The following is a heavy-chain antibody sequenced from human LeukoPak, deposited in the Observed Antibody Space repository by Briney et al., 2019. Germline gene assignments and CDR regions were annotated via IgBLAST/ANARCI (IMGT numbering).Heavy chain of an antibody. Sequence: ASVKVSCKASGYTFTSYDINWVRQATGQGLEWMGWINTNTGNPTYAQGFTGRFVFSLDTSVSTAYLQISSLKAEDTAVYYCARDLGSSGRSLGYWGQGTLVTVSS. J-gene: IGHJ4*02. CDR1: GYTFTSYD. CDR3: ARDLGSSGRSLGY. D-gene: IGHD3-22*01. CDR2: INTNTGNP. V-gene: IGHV7-4-1*02.